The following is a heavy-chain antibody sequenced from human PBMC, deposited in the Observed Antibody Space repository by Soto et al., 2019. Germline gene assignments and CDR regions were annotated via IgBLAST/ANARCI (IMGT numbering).Heavy chain of an antibody. CDR3: AIQSPTPGYYYFSYGMDV. D-gene: IGHD4-17*01. CDR2: IYPGDSDT. J-gene: IGHJ6*02. V-gene: IGHV5-51*01. Sequence: ESLKISCKASGYIFTLYWIGWVRQMPGKGLEWMGIIYPGDSDTRYSPSFQGQVTISADKSISTASLQWSSLKASGTAVYYCAIQSPTPGYYYFSYGMDVWGQGTTVTVSS. CDR1: GYIFTLYW.